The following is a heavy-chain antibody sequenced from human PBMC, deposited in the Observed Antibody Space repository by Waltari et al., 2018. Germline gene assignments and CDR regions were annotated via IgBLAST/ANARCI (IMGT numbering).Heavy chain of an antibody. Sequence: QVQLQESGPGLVKPSQTLSLTCTVSGGSISSGGYYWSWIRQHPGKGPEWIGYIYYSGSTYYNPSLKSRVTISVDTSKNQFSLKLSSVTAADTAVYYCARVTPQDYYYYMDVWGKGTTVTVSS. CDR2: IYYSGST. J-gene: IGHJ6*03. V-gene: IGHV4-31*03. CDR3: ARVTPQDYYYYMDV. CDR1: GGSISSGGYY.